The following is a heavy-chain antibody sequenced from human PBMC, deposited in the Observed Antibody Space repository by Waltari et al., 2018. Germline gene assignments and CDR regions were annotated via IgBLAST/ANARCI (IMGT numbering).Heavy chain of an antibody. V-gene: IGHV4-59*11. Sequence: QVQLQESGPGLVKPSETLSLTCTVSGGSISSHYWSWIRQPPGKGLEWIGYNYYSGSTNYNPSLKSRVTISVDTSKNQFSLKLSSVTAADTAVYYCASRMVVTPEDAFDIWGQGTMVTVSS. D-gene: IGHD2-21*02. J-gene: IGHJ3*02. CDR3: ASRMVVTPEDAFDI. CDR2: NYYSGST. CDR1: GGSISSHY.